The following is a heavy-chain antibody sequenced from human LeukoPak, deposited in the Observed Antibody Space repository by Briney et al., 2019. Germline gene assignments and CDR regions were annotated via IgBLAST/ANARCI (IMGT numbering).Heavy chain of an antibody. Sequence: SETLAPTCAVSNGSFSAYYWRWIRQSPGEGLEWIGGISHSGSTNYNPSLKLRVSISLDTSKNQFSLRLSSVSAADTAVYFCARRYCSGGSCYMRGYYGMDVWATGTTVIVSS. V-gene: IGHV4-34*01. CDR1: NGSFSAYY. CDR2: ISHSGST. D-gene: IGHD2-15*01. J-gene: IGHJ6*04. CDR3: ARRYCSGGSCYMRGYYGMDV.